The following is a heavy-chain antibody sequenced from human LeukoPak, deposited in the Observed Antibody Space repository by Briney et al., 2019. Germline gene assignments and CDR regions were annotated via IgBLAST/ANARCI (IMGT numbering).Heavy chain of an antibody. V-gene: IGHV4-59*08. J-gene: IGHJ3*02. Sequence: SETLSLTCTVSGGSISSYYWSWIRQPPGKGLEWIGYIYYSGSTNYNPSLKSRVTISVDTSKNQFSLKLSSVTAADTAVYYCARGGAICSSTSCYDAFDIWGQGTMVTVSS. CDR2: IYYSGST. D-gene: IGHD2-2*01. CDR3: ARGGAICSSTSCYDAFDI. CDR1: GGSISSYY.